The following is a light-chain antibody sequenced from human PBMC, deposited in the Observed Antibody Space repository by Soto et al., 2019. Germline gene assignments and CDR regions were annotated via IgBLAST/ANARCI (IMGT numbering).Light chain of an antibody. V-gene: IGKV1-5*03. CDR3: QQYNSYSPT. CDR2: KAS. CDR1: QSISTW. Sequence: DIQMTQSPSTLSASVGDRVTIICRASQSISTWLAWYQQEPGKAPKLLIHKASSLQSGVPSRFSGSGSGTDFTLTISSLHPDDFATYYCQQYNSYSPTFGQGTKVDIK. J-gene: IGKJ1*01.